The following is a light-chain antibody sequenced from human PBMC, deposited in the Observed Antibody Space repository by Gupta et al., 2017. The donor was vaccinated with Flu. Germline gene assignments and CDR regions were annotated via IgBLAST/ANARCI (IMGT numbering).Light chain of an antibody. V-gene: IGKV3-20*01. CDR1: QSIGSNNY. CDR2: GVS. CDR3: EQYAESPRA. Sequence: IVFTLSPGTLSLSPGERVTLSCRASQSIGSNNYLSWFQQKPGQAPRLVIYGVSNRATGIPDRFSGSGSGTDFSLTISRLEPEDFAVYFCEQYAESPRAFGQGTKVEIK. J-gene: IGKJ1*01.